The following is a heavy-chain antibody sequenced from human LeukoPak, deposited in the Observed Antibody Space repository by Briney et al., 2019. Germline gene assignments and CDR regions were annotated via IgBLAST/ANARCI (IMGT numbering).Heavy chain of an antibody. V-gene: IGHV6-1*01. CDR3: ARGGGLQLY. CDR2: TYYMSKWYN. CDR1: GDSVSTNGAT. J-gene: IGHJ4*02. D-gene: IGHD1-1*01. Sequence: SQTLSLTCAISGDSVSTNGATWNWIRQSPSRGLEWLGRTYYMSKWYNDYAASVKSRIIINPDTSKNQLSLQLSSVTPEDTAVYYCARGGGLQLYWGQGTLVTVSS.